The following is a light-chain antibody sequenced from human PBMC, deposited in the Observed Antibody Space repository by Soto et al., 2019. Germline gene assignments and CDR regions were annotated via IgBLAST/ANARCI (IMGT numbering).Light chain of an antibody. Sequence: QSALSQPASVSGSPGQSITISCTGTSSDIGAYNYVSWYQQHPGKAPKPMSYDVSNRPSGVSNRFSGSKSGNTASLTISGVHSEYESDYYCSSYSSSSSVVFVGGTKLTVL. CDR1: SSDIGAYNY. CDR3: SSYSSSSSVV. V-gene: IGLV2-14*01. J-gene: IGLJ2*01. CDR2: DVS.